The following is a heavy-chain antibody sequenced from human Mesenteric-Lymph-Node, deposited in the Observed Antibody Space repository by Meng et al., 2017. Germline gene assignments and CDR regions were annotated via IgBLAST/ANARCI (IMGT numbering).Heavy chain of an antibody. V-gene: IGHV4-34*01. J-gene: IGHJ4*02. Sequence: VELQHWGAGLLKPSATLSLTCAVYCVSFSGYYWSWIRQPPGKGLEWIGEINHSGSTNYNPSLKSRVTISVDTSKNQFSLKLSSVTAADTAVYYCARVGAYCGGDCYHPRWGQGTLVTVSS. CDR1: CVSFSGYY. D-gene: IGHD2-21*02. CDR3: ARVGAYCGGDCYHPR. CDR2: INHSGST.